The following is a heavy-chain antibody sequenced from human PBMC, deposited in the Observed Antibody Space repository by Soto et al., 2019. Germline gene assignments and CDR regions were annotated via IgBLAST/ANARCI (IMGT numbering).Heavy chain of an antibody. CDR1: GFTFSTYA. CDR3: AKVAAYNWNDPDYYYYYMDV. J-gene: IGHJ6*03. CDR2: LSGGGGST. Sequence: EVQLLESGGGLVQPGGSLRLSCAASGFTFSTYAMSWVRQAPGKGLEWVSTLSGGGGSTLYADSVKGRFTISRDNSKNTLYLQMNSLRAEDTAVYYCAKVAAYNWNDPDYYYYYMDVWGKGTTVTVSS. V-gene: IGHV3-23*01. D-gene: IGHD1-1*01.